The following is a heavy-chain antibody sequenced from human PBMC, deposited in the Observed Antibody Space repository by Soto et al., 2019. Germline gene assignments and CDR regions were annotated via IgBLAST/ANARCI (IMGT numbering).Heavy chain of an antibody. CDR3: AKIFNEVAAAGEYYFDY. J-gene: IGHJ4*02. CDR1: GFTFSSYG. CDR2: ISYDGSNK. Sequence: PGGSLRLSCAASGFTFSSYGMLWVRQAPGKGLEWVAVISYDGSNKYYADSVKGRFTISRDNSKNTLYLQMNSLRAEDTAVYYCAKIFNEVAAAGEYYFDYWGQGTLVTVSS. V-gene: IGHV3-30*18. D-gene: IGHD6-13*01.